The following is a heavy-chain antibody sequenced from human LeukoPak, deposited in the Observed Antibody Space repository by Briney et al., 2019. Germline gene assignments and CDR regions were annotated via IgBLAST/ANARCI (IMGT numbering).Heavy chain of an antibody. CDR2: IYISGST. Sequence: SETLSLTCTVSGGSISSYSWSWIRQSAGKGLEWIGHIYISGSTNYNLSLKSRVTMSLDTSKNQFSLKLSSVTAADTAVYYCARENSGSYSEFDDWGQGTLVTVSS. CDR1: GGSISSYS. J-gene: IGHJ4*02. D-gene: IGHD1-26*01. V-gene: IGHV4-4*07. CDR3: ARENSGSYSEFDD.